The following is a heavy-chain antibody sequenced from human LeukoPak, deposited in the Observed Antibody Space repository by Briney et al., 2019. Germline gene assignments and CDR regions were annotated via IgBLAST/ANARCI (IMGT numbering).Heavy chain of an antibody. D-gene: IGHD6-13*01. V-gene: IGHV1-24*01. Sequence: ASVKVSCKVSGYTLTELSTHWVRQAPGKGLEWMGGFDPEDGETIYAQKLQGRVTMTEDTSTDTAYMELSSLRSEDTAVYYCATALITSIAAAAYYYGMDVWGQGTTVTVSS. CDR2: FDPEDGET. CDR1: GYTLTELS. CDR3: ATALITSIAAAAYYYGMDV. J-gene: IGHJ6*02.